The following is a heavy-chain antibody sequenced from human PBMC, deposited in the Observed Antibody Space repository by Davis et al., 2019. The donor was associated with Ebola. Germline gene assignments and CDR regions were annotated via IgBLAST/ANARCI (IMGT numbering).Heavy chain of an antibody. V-gene: IGHV1-18*04. CDR2: INPHNGNT. CDR3: ARDRREIGGMDV. D-gene: IGHD5-24*01. CDR1: GYTFTNYG. Sequence: AASVKVSCKASGYTFTNYGITWVRQATGQGLEWMGWINPHNGNTNYAQNVQGRVTITADESTSTAYMELSSLRSEDTAVYYCARDRREIGGMDVWGKGTTVTVSS. J-gene: IGHJ6*04.